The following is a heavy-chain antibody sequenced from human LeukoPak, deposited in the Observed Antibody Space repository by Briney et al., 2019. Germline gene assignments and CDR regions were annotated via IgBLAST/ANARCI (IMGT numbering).Heavy chain of an antibody. J-gene: IGHJ4*02. CDR1: GGSISSSSYY. Sequence: SETLSLTCTVSGGSISSSSYYWGGIRQPPGKGLEWIGSIYYSGSTYYNPSLKSRVTISVDTSKNQFSLKLSSVTAADTAVYYCARGRHSYFDYWGQGTLVTVSS. V-gene: IGHV4-39*07. CDR3: ARGRHSYFDY. CDR2: IYYSGST.